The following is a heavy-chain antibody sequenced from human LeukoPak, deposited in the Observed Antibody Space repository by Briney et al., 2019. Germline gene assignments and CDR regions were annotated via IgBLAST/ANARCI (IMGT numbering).Heavy chain of an antibody. Sequence: PGGSLRLSCAAFGFTFSSYAMSWVRQAPGKGLEWVSAISGSGGSTYYADSVKGRFTISRDNSKNTLYLQMNSLRAEDTAVYYCAKSDDYVWGTSDYWGQGTLVTVSS. CDR1: GFTFSSYA. D-gene: IGHD3-16*01. CDR3: AKSDDYVWGTSDY. V-gene: IGHV3-23*01. J-gene: IGHJ4*02. CDR2: ISGSGGST.